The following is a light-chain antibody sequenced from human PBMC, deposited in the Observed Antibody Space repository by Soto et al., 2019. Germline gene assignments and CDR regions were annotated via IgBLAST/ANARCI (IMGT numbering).Light chain of an antibody. CDR3: HQYNNWPQT. CDR1: QSVSSY. Sequence: EIVLTQSPATLALSPGERATLSCRASQSVSSYLAWYQQKPGQAPRLLIYGASTRATGIPARFGGSGSGTEFTLTISSLQSEDFAVYYCHQYNNWPQTFGQGTKVDI. CDR2: GAS. V-gene: IGKV3-15*01. J-gene: IGKJ1*01.